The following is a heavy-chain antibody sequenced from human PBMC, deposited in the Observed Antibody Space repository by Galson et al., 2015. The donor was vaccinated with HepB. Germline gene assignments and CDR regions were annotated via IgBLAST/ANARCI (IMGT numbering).Heavy chain of an antibody. Sequence: SLILSCAASGFTFSSYAMHWVRQAPGEGLEWAAVISYDGSNKYYADSVKGRFTISRDHTKNTLFLQVNSLRAEDTAVYYCARRALRGVGSPAGNYFDYWGQGTLVTVSS. CDR2: ISYDGSNK. CDR3: ARRALRGVGSPAGNYFDY. D-gene: IGHD3-10*01. CDR1: GFTFSSYA. J-gene: IGHJ4*02. V-gene: IGHV3-30*04.